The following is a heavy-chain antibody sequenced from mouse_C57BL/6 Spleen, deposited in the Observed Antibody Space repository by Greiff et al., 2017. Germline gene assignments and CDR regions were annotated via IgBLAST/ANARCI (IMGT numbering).Heavy chain of an antibody. V-gene: IGHV14-4*01. CDR1: GFNIKDDY. CDR3: TTGGYDGGVWFAY. CDR2: IDPENGDT. J-gene: IGHJ3*01. D-gene: IGHD2-2*01. Sequence: VQLQQSGAELVRPGASVKLSCTASGFNIKDDYMHWVKQRPEQGLEWIGWIDPENGDTEYASKFQGKATITADTSSNTAYLQLSSLTSEDTAVYYCTTGGYDGGVWFAYWGQGTLVTVSA.